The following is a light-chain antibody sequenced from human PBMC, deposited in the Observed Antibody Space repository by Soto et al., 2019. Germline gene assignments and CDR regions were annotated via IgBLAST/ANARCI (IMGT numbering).Light chain of an antibody. CDR1: QDISNH. Sequence: DNQMTQSPSSLSASVGDRVTITCQASQDISNHLAWYQQKPGTVPKLLIFSAYSLQSGVPPRFSGRGSGTHFTLTISNLQPEDFATYFCQKYDSAPYSFGQGTKLEIK. CDR2: SAY. CDR3: QKYDSAPYS. J-gene: IGKJ2*03. V-gene: IGKV1-27*01.